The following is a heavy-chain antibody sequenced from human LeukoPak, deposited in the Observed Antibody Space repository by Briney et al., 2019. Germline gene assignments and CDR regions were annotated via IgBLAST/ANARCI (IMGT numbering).Heavy chain of an antibody. J-gene: IGHJ4*02. V-gene: IGHV4-61*02. CDR1: GGSISSGSYY. CDR3: ARGTRRYDSSGYYVPPPFDY. D-gene: IGHD3-22*01. CDR2: IYTSGST. Sequence: SETLSLTCTVSGGSISSGSYYWSWIRQPAGKGLECIGRIYTSGSTNYNPSLKSRVTISVDTSKNQFSLKLSSVTAADTAVYYCARGTRRYDSSGYYVPPPFDYWGRGTLVTVSS.